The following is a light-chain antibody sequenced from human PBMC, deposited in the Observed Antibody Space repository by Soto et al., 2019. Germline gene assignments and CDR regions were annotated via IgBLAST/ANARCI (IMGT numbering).Light chain of an antibody. CDR2: KAS. J-gene: IGKJ1*01. CDR1: QSINGW. V-gene: IGKV1-5*03. Sequence: EIQLTQSPSTLSASVVDRVTITFLASQSINGWLAWYQQKPGQAPNLLIYKASTLESGVPSRFSGSGSGTEFTLTVSSLQPDDFATYYCHQYHNFPRTFGQGTKVDI. CDR3: HQYHNFPRT.